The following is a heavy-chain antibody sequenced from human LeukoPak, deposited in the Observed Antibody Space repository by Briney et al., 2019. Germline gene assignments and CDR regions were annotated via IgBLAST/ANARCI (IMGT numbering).Heavy chain of an antibody. CDR3: ASYLSGWPMKY. CDR2: INPSGGST. CDR1: GYTLTSYH. V-gene: IGHV1-46*01. J-gene: IGHJ4*02. D-gene: IGHD6-19*01. Sequence: ASVKLSCKASGYTLTSYHMYWVRQAPGQGLEWMGIINPSGGSTSYAQKFQGRVTMTRDMSTSTVYMELSSLRSEDTAVYYCASYLSGWPMKYWGQGTLVTVSS.